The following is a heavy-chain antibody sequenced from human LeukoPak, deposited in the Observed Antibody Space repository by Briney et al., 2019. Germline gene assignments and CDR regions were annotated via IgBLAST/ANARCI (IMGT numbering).Heavy chain of an antibody. D-gene: IGHD3-10*01. J-gene: IGHJ4*02. CDR1: GGTFSSYA. V-gene: IGHV1-69*04. CDR3: ARAIRHMVRGVNTQYYFDS. CDR2: IIPILGIA. Sequence: GASVKVSCKASGGTFSSYAISWVRQAPGQGLEWMGRIIPILGIANYAQKFQGRVTITADKSTSTAYMELSSLRSEDTAMYYCARAIRHMVRGVNTQYYFDSWGQGTLVTVPS.